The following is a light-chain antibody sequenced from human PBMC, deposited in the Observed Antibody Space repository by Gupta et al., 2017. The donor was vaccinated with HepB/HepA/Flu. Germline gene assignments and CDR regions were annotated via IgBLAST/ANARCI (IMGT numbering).Light chain of an antibody. J-gene: IGLJ3*02. Sequence: SYVLTQPPSVSVAPGKTARITCGGNNIGSKSVHWYQQKPGQAPVLVVYEDSDRPSGIPERFSGSNSGNTATLPISRVEAGDEADYYCPVWDSSSAPWVFGGGTKLTVL. CDR2: EDS. CDR3: PVWDSSSAPWV. CDR1: NIGSKS. V-gene: IGLV3-21*03.